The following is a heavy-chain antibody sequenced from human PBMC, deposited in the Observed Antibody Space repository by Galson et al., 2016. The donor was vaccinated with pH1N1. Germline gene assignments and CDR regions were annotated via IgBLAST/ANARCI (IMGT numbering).Heavy chain of an antibody. CDR2: IYVGDSDT. Sequence: QSGAEVKKPGESLKISCKGSGNSFSTSWIGWVRQLPGKGLEWMGIIYVGDSDTRYNPSLQGQVTISADKSIRTAYLQWSSLKASDTAIYYCAEHAALDPPVVFYDRDVWGNGTTVTVSS. D-gene: IGHD2-21*01. J-gene: IGHJ6*03. CDR1: GNSFSTSW. CDR3: AEHAALDPPVVFYDRDV. V-gene: IGHV5-51*03.